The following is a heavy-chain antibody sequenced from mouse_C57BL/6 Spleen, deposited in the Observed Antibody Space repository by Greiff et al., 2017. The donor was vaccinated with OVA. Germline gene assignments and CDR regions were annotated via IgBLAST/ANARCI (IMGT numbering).Heavy chain of an antibody. V-gene: IGHV5-4*01. CDR2: ISDGGSYT. Sequence: EVQGVESGGGLVKPEGSLKLSCAASGFTFSSYAMSWVRQTPEKRLEWVATISDGGSYTYYPDNVKGRFTISRDNAKNNLYLQMSHLKSETTTMYYCADYSKPWFAYWGQGTLLTVSA. J-gene: IGHJ3*01. D-gene: IGHD2-5*01. CDR1: GFTFSSYA. CDR3: ADYSKPWFAY.